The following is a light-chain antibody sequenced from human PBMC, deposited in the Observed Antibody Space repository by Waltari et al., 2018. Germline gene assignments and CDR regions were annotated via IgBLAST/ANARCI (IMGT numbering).Light chain of an antibody. CDR3: QQYKTYYT. Sequence: DIQMTQSPSTLSASVGDRVTITCRASQSISIWLAWYQQKPGRAPELLIYRASYLESGVPSRFSVSGSGTEFTLTISSLQPDDFATYYCQQYKTYYTFGQGTKLEIK. CDR1: QSISIW. V-gene: IGKV1-5*03. J-gene: IGKJ2*01. CDR2: RAS.